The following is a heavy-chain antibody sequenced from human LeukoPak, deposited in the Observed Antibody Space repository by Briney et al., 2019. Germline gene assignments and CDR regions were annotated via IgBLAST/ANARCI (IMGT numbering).Heavy chain of an antibody. CDR3: ARSRLKYGDFSTSYWYFDL. CDR1: GYTFTGYY. Sequence: ASVKVSCKASGYTFTGYYMHWVRQAPGQGLEWMGWINPNSGGTNYAQKFQGRVTMTRDTSISTAYMELSRLRSDDTAVYYCARSRLKYGDFSTSYWYFDLWGRGTLVTVSS. CDR2: INPNSGGT. D-gene: IGHD4-17*01. J-gene: IGHJ2*01. V-gene: IGHV1-2*02.